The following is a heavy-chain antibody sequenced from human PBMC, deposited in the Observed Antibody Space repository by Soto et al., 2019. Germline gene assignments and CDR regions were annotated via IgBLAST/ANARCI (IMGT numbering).Heavy chain of an antibody. CDR3: ARFSPADTAYYYYGMDV. D-gene: IGHD5-18*01. CDR2: INPSGGST. J-gene: IGHJ6*02. Sequence: ASVKVSCKASGYTFTSYYMHWVRQAPGQGLEWMGIINPSGGSTSYAQKFQGRVTMTRDTSTSTVYMELSSLRSEDTAVYYCARFSPADTAYYYYGMDVWGQGTTVTVSS. V-gene: IGHV1-46*01. CDR1: GYTFTSYY.